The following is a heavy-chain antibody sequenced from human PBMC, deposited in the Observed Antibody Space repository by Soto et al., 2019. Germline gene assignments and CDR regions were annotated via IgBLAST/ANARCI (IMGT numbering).Heavy chain of an antibody. CDR2: INAGNGNT. V-gene: IGHV1-3*01. J-gene: IGHJ4*02. D-gene: IGHD1-26*01. Sequence: ASVKVSCKASGYTFTSYAMHLVRQAPGQRLEWMGWINAGNGNTKYSQKFQGRVTITRDTSASTAYMELSSLRSEDTAVYYCARGVGATSPDFDYWGQGTLVTVSS. CDR1: GYTFTSYA. CDR3: ARGVGATSPDFDY.